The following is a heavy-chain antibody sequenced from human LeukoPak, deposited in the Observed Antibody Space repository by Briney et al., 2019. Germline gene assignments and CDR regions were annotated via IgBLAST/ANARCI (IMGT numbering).Heavy chain of an antibody. CDR2: ISNGGDRT. Sequence: GGSLRLSCAASGFTFSDHAMNWVRHAPGKGLEWVSLISNGGDRTHYADSVKGRFTISRDNSKNMVYLQMNSLRVEDTAVYFCAKGTSTLDYWGQGTLVTVSS. CDR1: GFTFSDHA. V-gene: IGHV3-23*01. D-gene: IGHD3-3*02. J-gene: IGHJ4*02. CDR3: AKGTSTLDY.